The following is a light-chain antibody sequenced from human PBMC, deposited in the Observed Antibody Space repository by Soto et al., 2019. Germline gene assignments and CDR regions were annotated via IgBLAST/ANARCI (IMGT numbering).Light chain of an antibody. CDR3: SSYTTSDTLI. J-gene: IGLJ2*01. V-gene: IGLV2-8*01. CDR2: DVI. Sequence: QSALTQPPSASGSPGQSVTISCTGTGSDIGAYNYVSWYQQYPGKAPKVMIYDVIKRPSGVPDRFSGSKSGNTASLTISGLQPEDEADYYCSSYTTSDTLIFGGGTKLTVL. CDR1: GSDIGAYNY.